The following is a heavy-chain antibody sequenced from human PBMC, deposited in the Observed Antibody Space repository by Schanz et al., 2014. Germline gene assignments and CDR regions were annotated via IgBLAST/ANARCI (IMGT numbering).Heavy chain of an antibody. CDR2: IKQDGSEK. CDR1: GFTFSKYW. V-gene: IGHV3-7*05. Sequence: EVHLVESGGGLVQPGGSLRLSCGGSGFTFSKYWMSWVRQAPGKGLEWVANIKQDGSEKYYVDAVKGRFTISRDNAKNSMYLHMKSLRGEDTAVYYCASGVHVSSLQKGLQFWGRGTLVIVSS. D-gene: IGHD3-10*01. J-gene: IGHJ1*01. CDR3: ASGVHVSSLQKGLQF.